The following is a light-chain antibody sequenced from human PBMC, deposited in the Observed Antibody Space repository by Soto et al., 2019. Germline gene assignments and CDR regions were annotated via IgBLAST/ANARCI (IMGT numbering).Light chain of an antibody. CDR2: DAS. V-gene: IGKV3-11*01. CDR3: QQRSNWPPT. CDR1: QSVSSY. J-gene: IGKJ1*01. Sequence: EIVMKQSPATLSVSPGERATLSCRASQSVSSYLAWYQQKPGQAPRLLIYDASNRATGIPARFSGSGSGTDFTLTISSLEPEDFAVYYCQQRSNWPPTFGQGTKVDIK.